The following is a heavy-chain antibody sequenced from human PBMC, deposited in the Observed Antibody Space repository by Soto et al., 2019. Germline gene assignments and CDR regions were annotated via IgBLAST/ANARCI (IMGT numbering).Heavy chain of an antibody. V-gene: IGHV3-23*01. CDR1: GFTFSSYA. J-gene: IGHJ6*02. D-gene: IGHD2-15*01. CDR3: AKGTVVVVAVRDEYGMDV. CDR2: ISGSGGST. Sequence: GGSLRLSCAASGFTFSSYAMSWVRQAPGKGLEWVSAISGSGGSTYYADSVKGRFTISRDNSKNTLYLQMNSLRAEDTAVYYCAKGTVVVVAVRDEYGMDVWGQGTTVTVSS.